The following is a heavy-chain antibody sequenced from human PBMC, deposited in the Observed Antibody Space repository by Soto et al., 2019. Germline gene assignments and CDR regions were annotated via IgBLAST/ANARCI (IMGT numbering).Heavy chain of an antibody. CDR2: ISGSGGST. D-gene: IGHD2-8*01. J-gene: IGHJ5*02. V-gene: IGHV3-23*01. CDR1: GFTFSSYA. Sequence: GGSLRLSCAASGFTFSSYAMSWVRQAPGKGLEWVSAISGSGGSTYYADSVKGRFTISRDNSKNTLYLQMNSLRAEDTAVYYCAKCKRANGVCYTNWFDPWGQGTLVTVSS. CDR3: AKCKRANGVCYTNWFDP.